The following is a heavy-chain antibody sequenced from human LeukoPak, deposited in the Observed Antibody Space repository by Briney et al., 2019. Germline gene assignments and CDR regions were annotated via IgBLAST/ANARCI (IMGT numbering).Heavy chain of an antibody. J-gene: IGHJ4*02. Sequence: SQTLSLTCAISGDSVSSNSAAWNWIRLSPSRGLEWLGRTYFRSKWYNDYAVSVAGRITIHPDTSKNQFSLQLNSATPEDTAVYYCARDRLGMGYWGQGTLVTVSS. CDR2: TYFRSKWYN. CDR3: ARDRLGMGY. CDR1: GDSVSSNSAA. D-gene: IGHD7-27*01. V-gene: IGHV6-1*01.